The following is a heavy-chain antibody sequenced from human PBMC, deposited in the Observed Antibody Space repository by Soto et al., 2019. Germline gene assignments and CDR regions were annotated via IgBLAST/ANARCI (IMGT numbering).Heavy chain of an antibody. Sequence: GGSLRLSCAASGFIFSNYGISWVRQAPGKGLEWVSGISGSGGVTFYVDPVKGRFTISRDNSKNSVDLQMNSLRVEDTAVFYCAKDTYYHDSSGYYTFDYWGQGTLVTVSS. V-gene: IGHV3-23*01. CDR1: GFIFSNYG. CDR3: AKDTYYHDSSGYYTFDY. CDR2: ISGSGGVT. D-gene: IGHD3-22*01. J-gene: IGHJ4*02.